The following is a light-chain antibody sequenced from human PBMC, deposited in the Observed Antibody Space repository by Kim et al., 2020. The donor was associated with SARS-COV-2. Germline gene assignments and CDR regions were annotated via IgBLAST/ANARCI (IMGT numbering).Light chain of an antibody. CDR3: QVWDSSSDHPV. V-gene: IGLV3-21*04. Sequence: SYELTQPPSVSVAPGKTARITCGGNNIGSKSGHWYQQKPGQAPVLVIYYDSDRPSGIPERFSGYNSGNTATLTISRIEAGDEADYYCQVWDSSSDHPVFGGGTQLTVL. CDR1: NIGSKS. J-gene: IGLJ3*02. CDR2: YDS.